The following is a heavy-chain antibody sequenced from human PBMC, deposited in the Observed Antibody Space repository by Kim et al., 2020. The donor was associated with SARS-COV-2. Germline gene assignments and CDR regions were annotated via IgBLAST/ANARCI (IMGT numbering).Heavy chain of an antibody. CDR1: GFTFSGFW. CDR3: TRAKVATNAFDS. D-gene: IGHD1-1*01. CDR2: VNTDGSDT. V-gene: IGHV3-74*03. Sequence: GRSLRLSCEASGFTFSGFWMDWVRQAPGKGLLWVSRVNTDGSDTAYADSVKGRFTVSRDNAKNTLYLQMNRLRADDTAVYYCTRAKVATNAFDSWGQGILVTVSS. J-gene: IGHJ4*02.